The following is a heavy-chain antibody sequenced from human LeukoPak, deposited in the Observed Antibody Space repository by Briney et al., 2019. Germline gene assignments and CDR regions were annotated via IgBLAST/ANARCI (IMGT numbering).Heavy chain of an antibody. CDR2: ISYDGSNK. J-gene: IGHJ1*01. D-gene: IGHD2-21*02. V-gene: IGHV3-30*03. CDR3: ARAYCGGDCYSGLWNFQH. CDR1: GFTFSSYG. Sequence: PGGSLRLSCAASGFTFSSYGMHWVRQAPGKGLEWVAVISYDGSNKYYADSVKGRFTISRDNSKNTLYLQMNSLRAEDTAVYYCARAYCGGDCYSGLWNFQHWGQGTLVTVSS.